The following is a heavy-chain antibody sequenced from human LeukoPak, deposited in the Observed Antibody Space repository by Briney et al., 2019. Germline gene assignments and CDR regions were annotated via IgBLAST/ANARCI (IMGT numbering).Heavy chain of an antibody. CDR1: GFTFSTYA. J-gene: IGHJ5*02. V-gene: IGHV3-23*01. CDR3: AKDRFGSGSPNWFGP. Sequence: PGGSLRLSCAASGFTFSTYAMSWVRQVPGKGLEWVSAISGSSGDIFYTDSVKGRFTISRDNSKNTLYLQMNSLRAGDTAVYYCAKDRFGSGSPNWFGPWGQGTLVTVSS. D-gene: IGHD3-10*01. CDR2: ISGSSGDI.